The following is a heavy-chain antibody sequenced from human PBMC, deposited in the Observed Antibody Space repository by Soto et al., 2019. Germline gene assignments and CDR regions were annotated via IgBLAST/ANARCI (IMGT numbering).Heavy chain of an antibody. CDR2: INPNSGGT. J-gene: IGHJ5*02. D-gene: IGHD2-2*01. V-gene: IGHV1-2*02. Sequence: GASVKVSCKASGYTFTGYYMHWVRQAPGQGLEWMGWINPNSGGTNYAQKFQGRVTMTRDTSISAAYMELSRLRSDDTAVYYCARVFPHCSSTSCYFSDAFDPWGQGTLVTVSS. CDR3: ARVFPHCSSTSCYFSDAFDP. CDR1: GYTFTGYY.